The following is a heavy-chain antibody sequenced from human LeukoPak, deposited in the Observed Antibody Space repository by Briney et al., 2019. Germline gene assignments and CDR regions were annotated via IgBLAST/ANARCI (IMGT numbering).Heavy chain of an antibody. CDR1: GGSISSYY. CDR3: ARGEMATISDY. J-gene: IGHJ4*02. D-gene: IGHD5-24*01. V-gene: IGHV4-59*12. CDR2: IYYSGST. Sequence: SETLSLTCTVSGGSISSYYWSWIRQPPGKGLEWIGYIYYSGSTYYNPSLKSRVTISVDTSKNQFSLKLSSVTAADTAVYYCARGEMATISDYWGQGTLVTVSS.